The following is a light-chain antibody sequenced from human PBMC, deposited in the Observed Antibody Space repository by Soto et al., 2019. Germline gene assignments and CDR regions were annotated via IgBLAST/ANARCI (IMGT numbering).Light chain of an antibody. CDR3: ISYTSSSTLVV. V-gene: IGLV2-14*01. J-gene: IGLJ2*01. Sequence: QSALTQPASVSGSPGQSITISCTGTSSDVADYNYVSWYQQHPGKAPKLMIYEVSNRPSGVSNRFSGSKSGNTASLTISGLQAEDEADYYCISYTSSSTLVVFGRGTKLTVL. CDR2: EVS. CDR1: SSDVADYNY.